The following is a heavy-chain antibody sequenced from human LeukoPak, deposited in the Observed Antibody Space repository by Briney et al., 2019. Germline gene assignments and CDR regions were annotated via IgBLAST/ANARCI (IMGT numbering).Heavy chain of an antibody. J-gene: IGHJ4*02. CDR2: INPSGGST. CDR1: GYTFTSYY. CDR3: ARSIFGVVISDY. V-gene: IGHV1-46*01. Sequence: ASVKVSCKASGYTFTSYYMHWVRQAPGQGLEWMGIINPSGGSTSYAQKFQGRVTMTRDTSTSTVYMELGSLRSEDTAVYYCARSIFGVVISDYWGQGTLVTVSS. D-gene: IGHD3-3*01.